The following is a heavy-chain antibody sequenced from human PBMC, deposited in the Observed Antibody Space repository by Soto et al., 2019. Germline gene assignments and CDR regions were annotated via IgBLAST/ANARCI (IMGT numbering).Heavy chain of an antibody. V-gene: IGHV3-30*18. CDR3: AKDDDSSGSHGGSY. Sequence: GGSLRLSCAASGFTFSSYGMHWVRQAPGKGLEWVAVISYDGSNKYYADSVKGRFTISRDNSKNTLYLQMNSLRAEDTAVYYCAKDDDSSGSHGGSYWGQGTLVTVSS. J-gene: IGHJ4*02. CDR1: GFTFSSYG. D-gene: IGHD3-22*01. CDR2: ISYDGSNK.